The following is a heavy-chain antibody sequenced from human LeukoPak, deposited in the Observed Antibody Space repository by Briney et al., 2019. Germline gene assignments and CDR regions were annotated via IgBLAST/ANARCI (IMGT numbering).Heavy chain of an antibody. D-gene: IGHD4-17*01. CDR3: ASSRYDYGDYVPYYGMDV. Sequence: ASVKVSCKASGYTFTTYDINWVRQATGQGLEWMGWMNPNSGDTGYAQKFQGRVTITADESTSTAYMELSSLRSEDTAVYYCASSRYDYGDYVPYYGMDVWGKGTTVTVSS. J-gene: IGHJ6*04. V-gene: IGHV1-8*01. CDR1: GYTFTTYD. CDR2: MNPNSGDT.